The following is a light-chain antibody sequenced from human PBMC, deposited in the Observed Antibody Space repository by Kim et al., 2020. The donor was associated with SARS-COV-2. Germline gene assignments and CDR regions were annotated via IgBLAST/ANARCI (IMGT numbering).Light chain of an antibody. Sequence: QSVTISCTGTGSNVGAYTYVSWYQQHPGKAPKLIIYAVTERPSGVPDRFSASKSGPTASLTISGLQAEDEADYYCCSFAGSYTLVFGGGTQLTVL. CDR2: AVT. CDR3: CSFAGSYTLV. V-gene: IGLV2-11*03. J-gene: IGLJ2*01. CDR1: GSNVGAYTY.